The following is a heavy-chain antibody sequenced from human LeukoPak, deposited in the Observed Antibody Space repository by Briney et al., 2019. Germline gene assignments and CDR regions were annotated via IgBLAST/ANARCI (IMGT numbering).Heavy chain of an antibody. D-gene: IGHD5-12*01. J-gene: IGHJ4*02. CDR1: GFTFSSYP. V-gene: IGHV3-23*01. CDR3: AKSKFATSGYDGSLDF. Sequence: GSLRLSCTASGFTFSSYPMTWVRQAPGKGLEWVSAISGSGGSTYYADSVKGRFTISRDTSKNTLYLQMNSLRAEDTAVYYCAKSKFATSGYDGSLDFWGQGTLVTVSS. CDR2: ISGSGGST.